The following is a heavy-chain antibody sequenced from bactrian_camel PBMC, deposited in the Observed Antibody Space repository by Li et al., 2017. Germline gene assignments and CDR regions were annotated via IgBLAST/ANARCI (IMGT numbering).Heavy chain of an antibody. CDR3: AAGRCYGASWLGQPD. V-gene: IGHV3S1*01. J-gene: IGHJ4*01. CDR1: GLTFSDNL. Sequence: HVQLVESGGGSVQAGGSLRLSCAASGLTFSDNLMYWVRQAPGKGLEWVSTIYTGDGTTNSADSVKGRFTITKDVNKNTVYLQMNSLKPEDTAMYYCAAGRCYGASWLGQPDWGEGTQVTVS. CDR2: IYTGDGTT. D-gene: IGHD5*01.